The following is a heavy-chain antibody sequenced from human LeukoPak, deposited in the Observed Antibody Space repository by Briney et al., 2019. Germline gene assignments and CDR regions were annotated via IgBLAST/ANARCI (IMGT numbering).Heavy chain of an antibody. CDR3: ARAPDIMYAFDI. J-gene: IGHJ3*02. CDR1: GGSITSNIYY. Sequence: SETLSLTCTVSGGSITSNIYYLGWIRQPPGKGLEWIGSLYYTGSTYYNPSLKSRVTISVDTSKNQVSLKLTSVTAADTAVYYCARAPDIMYAFDIWGQGTMVTVSS. V-gene: IGHV4-39*01. D-gene: IGHD5/OR15-5a*01. CDR2: LYYTGST.